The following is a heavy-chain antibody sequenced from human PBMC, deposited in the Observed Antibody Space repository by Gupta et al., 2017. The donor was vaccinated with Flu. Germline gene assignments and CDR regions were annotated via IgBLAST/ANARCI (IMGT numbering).Heavy chain of an antibody. J-gene: IGHJ4*02. Sequence: VNLVESGGGVVRPGRSLRLSCAASGFTFRLYDMHWVRQAPGKGLEWVAGISSDGSVKYYADSVKGRLTNSRDNSKNTLYLQRNSLRPEDTAVYYCAKEYEISVLIRGGSYFDNWGQGTLVTVSS. CDR1: GFTFRLYD. D-gene: IGHD3-9*01. CDR2: ISSDGSVK. V-gene: IGHV3-30*18. CDR3: AKEYEISVLIRGGSYFDN.